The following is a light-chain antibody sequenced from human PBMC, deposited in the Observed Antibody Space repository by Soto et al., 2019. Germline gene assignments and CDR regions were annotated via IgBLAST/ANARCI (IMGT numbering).Light chain of an antibody. CDR3: HQRQSWPRT. CDR2: LTS. J-gene: IGKJ1*01. V-gene: IGKV3-11*01. CDR1: QGVNTR. Sequence: EIVLTQSPATLSSFPGDRVTLSCRAIQGVNTRLAWYQHRPGQAPRLLIYLTSNRAAGIPARFSGSGSGTDFPLTISDVQPEDFAIYYCHQRQSWPRTFGQGTKVDIK.